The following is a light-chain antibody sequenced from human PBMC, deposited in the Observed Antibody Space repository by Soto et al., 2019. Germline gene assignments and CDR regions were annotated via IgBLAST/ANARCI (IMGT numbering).Light chain of an antibody. J-gene: IGLJ1*01. V-gene: IGLV2-14*01. CDR1: RSDVGGYNY. Sequence: QSALTQPASVSGSPGQSITISCTGTRSDVGGYNYVSWYQQYPGKAPKLMIYDVSNRPSGISNRFSGSKSGNTASLTISGLQAEDEADYYCSSYTSSSTLYVFGTGTKVTVL. CDR2: DVS. CDR3: SSYTSSSTLYV.